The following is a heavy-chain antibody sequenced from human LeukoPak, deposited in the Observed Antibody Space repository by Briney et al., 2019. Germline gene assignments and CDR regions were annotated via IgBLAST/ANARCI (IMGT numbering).Heavy chain of an antibody. CDR3: ARAYSSRASDY. D-gene: IGHD6-13*01. CDR2: IYYSGST. V-gene: IGHV4-39*01. CDR1: GGSISSSSYY. J-gene: IGHJ4*02. Sequence: SETLSLTCTVSGGSISSSSYYWGWIRQPPGKGLEWIGSIYYSGSTYYNPSPKSRVTISVDTSKNQFSLKLSSVTAADTAVYYCARAYSSRASDYWGQGTLVTVSS.